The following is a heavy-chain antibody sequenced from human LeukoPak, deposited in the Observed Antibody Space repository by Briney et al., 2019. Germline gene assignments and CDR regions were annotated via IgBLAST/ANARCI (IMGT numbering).Heavy chain of an antibody. J-gene: IGHJ5*02. CDR1: GYTFTGYY. Sequence: GASVKVSCKASGYTFTGYYMHWVRQAPGQGLEWMGWMNPNSGNTGYAQKFQGRVTMTRNTSISTAYMELSSLRSEDTAVYYCARVDYGDQGDWFDPWGQGTLVTVSS. CDR2: MNPNSGNT. CDR3: ARVDYGDQGDWFDP. V-gene: IGHV1-8*02. D-gene: IGHD4-17*01.